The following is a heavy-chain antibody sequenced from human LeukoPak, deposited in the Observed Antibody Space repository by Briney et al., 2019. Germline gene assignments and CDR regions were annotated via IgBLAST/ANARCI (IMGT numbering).Heavy chain of an antibody. Sequence: SETLSLTCTVSGGSISNYYWSWIRQPPGKELEWIGYIYYSGSTNYNPSLKSRVTISVDTSKNQFSLKLSSVTAADTAVYYCARDRNSGWGSNFDYWGQGTLVTVSS. CDR1: GGSISNYY. J-gene: IGHJ4*02. V-gene: IGHV4-59*01. CDR3: ARDRNSGWGSNFDY. CDR2: IYYSGST. D-gene: IGHD6-25*01.